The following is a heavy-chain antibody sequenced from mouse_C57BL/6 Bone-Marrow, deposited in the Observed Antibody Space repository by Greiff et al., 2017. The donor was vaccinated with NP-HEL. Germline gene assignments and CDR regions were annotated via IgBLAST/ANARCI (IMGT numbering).Heavy chain of an antibody. V-gene: IGHV14-1*01. CDR1: GYNFKGYC. CDR2: IDPENGDT. CDR3: TTLSWFAC. Sequence: VQLQQPGAELVKPGASVKLSCTASGYNFKGYCMHWVKQRPEQGLEWIGWIDPENGDTEYASKFKGKATMTADTSSNTAYLQLSSLTSEDSAVYYCTTLSWFACWGQGTPVTVSA. J-gene: IGHJ3*01.